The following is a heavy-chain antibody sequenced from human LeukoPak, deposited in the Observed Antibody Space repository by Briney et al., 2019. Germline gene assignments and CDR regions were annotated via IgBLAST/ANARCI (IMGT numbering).Heavy chain of an antibody. V-gene: IGHV4-4*07. D-gene: IGHD5-12*01. CDR1: GGSISSYY. J-gene: IGHJ6*03. Sequence: SETLSLTCTVSGGSISSYYWSWIRQPAGKGLEWIGRIYTSGSTNYNPSLKSRVTMSVDTSKNQFYLKLSSVTAADTAVYYCARDINSGYDFYYYYMDVWGKGTTVTIPS. CDR3: ARDINSGYDFYYYYMDV. CDR2: IYTSGST.